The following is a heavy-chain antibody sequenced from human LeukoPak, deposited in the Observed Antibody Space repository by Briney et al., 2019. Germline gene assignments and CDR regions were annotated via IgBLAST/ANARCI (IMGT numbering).Heavy chain of an antibody. V-gene: IGHV1-2*02. Sequence: ASVKVSCKASGYTFTGYYMHWVRQAPGQGLEWMGWINPNSGGTNYAQKFQGRVTMTRDTPISTAYMELSRLRSDDTAVYYCAREYYYDSSPGRFDPWGQGTLVTVSS. J-gene: IGHJ5*02. CDR1: GYTFTGYY. CDR3: AREYYYDSSPGRFDP. D-gene: IGHD3-22*01. CDR2: INPNSGGT.